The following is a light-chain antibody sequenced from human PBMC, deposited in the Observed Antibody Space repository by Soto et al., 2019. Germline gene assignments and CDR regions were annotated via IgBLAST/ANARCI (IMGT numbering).Light chain of an antibody. J-gene: IGKJ2*01. CDR3: QQYGGSPLVT. CDR1: QSVSSVS. Sequence: EIVLTQSPGTLSLSPGERATLSCRASQSVSSVSLAWYQQKPGQAPRLLVYGASTRATGIPDRFCGSGSGTDFTLTISRLEPEDFAVYYCQQYGGSPLVTFGQGTKLEIK. CDR2: GAS. V-gene: IGKV3-20*01.